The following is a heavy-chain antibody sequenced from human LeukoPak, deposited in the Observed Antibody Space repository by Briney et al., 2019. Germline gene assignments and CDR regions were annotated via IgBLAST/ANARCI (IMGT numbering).Heavy chain of an antibody. CDR3: ARIVVPTGMWFDP. D-gene: IGHD3-22*01. CDR1: GYTFTGYY. V-gene: IGHV1-2*02. Sequence: ASVKVSCKASGYTFTGYYMHWVRQAPGQGLEWMGWINPNSGGTNYAQKFQGRVTMTRDTSISTAYMELSRLRSDDTAVYYCARIVVPTGMWFDPWGQGTLVTVS. CDR2: INPNSGGT. J-gene: IGHJ5*02.